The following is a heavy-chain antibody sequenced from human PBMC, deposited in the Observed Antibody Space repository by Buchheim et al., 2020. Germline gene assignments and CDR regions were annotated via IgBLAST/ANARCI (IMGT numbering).Heavy chain of an antibody. CDR3: AKDGGTRGMDV. CDR2: IDAGGVTT. J-gene: IGHJ6*02. D-gene: IGHD3-16*01. V-gene: IGHV3-48*03. Sequence: EMQLVESGGGLVQPGGSLRLSCAASGFKFSDFEMNWVRQTPGKGLEWISYIDAGGVTTYYAGSVKGRFTISRDNSKNTLYLQMNSLRAEDTAVYYCAKDGGTRGMDVWGQGTT. CDR1: GFKFSDFE.